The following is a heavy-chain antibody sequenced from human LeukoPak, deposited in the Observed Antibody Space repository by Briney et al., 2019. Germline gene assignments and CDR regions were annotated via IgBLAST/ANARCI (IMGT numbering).Heavy chain of an antibody. J-gene: IGHJ4*02. D-gene: IGHD6-13*01. V-gene: IGHV4-34*01. Sequence: SETLSLTCAVSGGSISSGDYYWSWIRQPPGKGLEWIGEINHSGSTNYNPSLKSRVTISVDTSKNQFSLKLSSVTAADTAVYYCAREGYSSSWYFPNRGHAGYYFDYWGQGTLVTVSS. CDR3: AREGYSSSWYFPNRGHAGYYFDY. CDR1: GGSISSGDYY. CDR2: INHSGST.